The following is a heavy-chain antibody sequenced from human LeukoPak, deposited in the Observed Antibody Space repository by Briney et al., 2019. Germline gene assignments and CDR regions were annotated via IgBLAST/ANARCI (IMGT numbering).Heavy chain of an antibody. V-gene: IGHV4-34*01. CDR1: GGSFSGYY. CDR3: ASEVAYCGGDCPTLDY. CDR2: INHSGST. Sequence: KPSETLSLTCAVYGGSFSGYYWSWVRQPPGKGLEWIGEINHSGSTNYNPSLKSRVTISVDTSKNQFSLKLSSVTAADTAVYYCASEVAYCGGDCPTLDYWGQGTLVTVYS. J-gene: IGHJ4*02. D-gene: IGHD2-21*02.